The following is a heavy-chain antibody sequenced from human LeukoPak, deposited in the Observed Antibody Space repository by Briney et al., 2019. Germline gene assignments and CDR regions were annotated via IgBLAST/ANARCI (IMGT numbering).Heavy chain of an antibody. D-gene: IGHD5-12*01. CDR3: ARVFAGYDPYFDY. V-gene: IGHV3-21*01. Sequence: GGSLRLSCAASGFTFSSYNMNWVRQAPGKGLEWVSSISVSSTYTFYADSVKGRFTISRDNAKNSLYLQMNSLRAEDTAVYYCARVFAGYDPYFDYWGQGTLVTVSS. CDR2: ISVSSTYT. J-gene: IGHJ4*02. CDR1: GFTFSSYN.